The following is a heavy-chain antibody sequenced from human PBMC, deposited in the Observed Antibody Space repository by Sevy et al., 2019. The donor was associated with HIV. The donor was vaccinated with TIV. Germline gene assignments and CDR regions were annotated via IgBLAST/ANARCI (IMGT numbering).Heavy chain of an antibody. CDR2: IRSKAYGGTT. V-gene: IGHV3-49*03. CDR3: TRDLGYYDSSRMYDY. D-gene: IGHD3-22*01. Sequence: GESLKISCTASGFTFDDYTMSWFRQAPGKGLEWVGFIRSKAYGGTTEYAAYVKGRFTISRDDSKSIAFLQMNSLKTEDTAVYYSTRDLGYYDSSRMYDYWGQGTLVTVSS. J-gene: IGHJ4*02. CDR1: GFTFDDYT.